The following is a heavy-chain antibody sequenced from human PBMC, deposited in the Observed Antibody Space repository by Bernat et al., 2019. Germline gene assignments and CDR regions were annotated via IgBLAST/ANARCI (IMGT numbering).Heavy chain of an antibody. CDR1: GCSISSGGYS. D-gene: IGHD3-16*01. CDR3: AREGGDWFDP. V-gene: IGHV4-30-2*01. Sequence: QLQLQESGSRLVKPSQTLSLTCAVSGCSISSGGYSWSWIRQPPGKGLEWIGSTYHSGSTYYNPSLRSRVTRSVDRSKNQFSRKLSSVTAADTAGYYWAREGGDWFDPWGQGTLVTVSS. J-gene: IGHJ5*02. CDR2: TYHSGST.